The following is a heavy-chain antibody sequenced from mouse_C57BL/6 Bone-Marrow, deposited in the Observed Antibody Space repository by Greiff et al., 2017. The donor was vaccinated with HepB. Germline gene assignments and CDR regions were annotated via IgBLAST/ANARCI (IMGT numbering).Heavy chain of an antibody. Sequence: EVKLMESGGGLVQSGRSLRLSCATSGFTFSDFYMEWVRQAPGKGLEWIAASRNKANDYTTEYSASVKGRFIVSRDTSQSILYLQMNALRAEDTAIYYCARDSYYYGLDYWGQGTTLTVSS. CDR1: GFTFSDFY. J-gene: IGHJ2*01. D-gene: IGHD1-1*01. V-gene: IGHV7-1*01. CDR3: ARDSYYYGLDY. CDR2: SRNKANDYTT.